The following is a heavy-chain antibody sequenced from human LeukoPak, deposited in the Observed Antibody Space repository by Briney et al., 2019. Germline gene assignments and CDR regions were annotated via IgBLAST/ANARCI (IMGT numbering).Heavy chain of an antibody. J-gene: IGHJ3*02. V-gene: IGHV4-59*01. CDR3: ARARYVNSFYAFDI. D-gene: IGHD3-9*01. CDR1: GGSISSYY. CDR2: LSKSGNT. Sequence: SETLSLTCTVSGGSISSYYWSWIRLPPGKGLEWIGYLSKSGNTNYSPSLKSRVTIFGDTSKNQFFLKLSSVTAADTAVYYCARARYVNSFYAFDIWGQGALVTVSS.